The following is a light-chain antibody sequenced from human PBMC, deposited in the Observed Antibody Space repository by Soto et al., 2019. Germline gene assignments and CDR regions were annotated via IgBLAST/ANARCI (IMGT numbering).Light chain of an antibody. CDR2: EVY. J-gene: IGLJ1*01. CDR1: SSDVGGYNS. CDR3: SSFAGIKNLHV. Sequence: QSVLTQPPSASGSLGQSVTISCTGTSSDVGGYNSVSWYQQHPGRAPKLLIYEVYRRPSGVPDRFSGSKSGSSASLTVSGLQAEDEAEYFCSSFAGIKNLHVFGTGTKVTV. V-gene: IGLV2-8*01.